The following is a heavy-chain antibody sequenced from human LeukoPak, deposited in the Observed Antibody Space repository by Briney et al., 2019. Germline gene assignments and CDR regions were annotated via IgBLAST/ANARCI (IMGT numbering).Heavy chain of an antibody. J-gene: IGHJ4*02. CDR1: GGTFSSYA. Sequence: SVKVSCKASGGTFSSYAISWVRQAPGQGLEWMGGIIPIFGTANYAQKFQGRVTITTDESTSTAYMELSSLRSEDTAVYYCARREWRLGYCSSTSCYTPFDYWGQGTLVTVSS. CDR3: ARREWRLGYCSSTSCYTPFDY. CDR2: IIPIFGTA. V-gene: IGHV1-69*05. D-gene: IGHD2-2*02.